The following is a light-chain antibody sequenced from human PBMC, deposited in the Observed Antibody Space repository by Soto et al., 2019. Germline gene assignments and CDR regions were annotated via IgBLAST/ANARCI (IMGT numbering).Light chain of an antibody. CDR2: AAS. Sequence: EIVMTQSPATLSVSPGEGATLSCRAGQTVTTRLAWYQRKPGQAPRLFIYAASIRATGIPDRFSGSGSGTDFTLTMRRLEPEDFAVYYCQQYGLSPRTFGRGTKVDIK. CDR1: QTVTTR. J-gene: IGKJ1*01. CDR3: QQYGLSPRT. V-gene: IGKV3-20*01.